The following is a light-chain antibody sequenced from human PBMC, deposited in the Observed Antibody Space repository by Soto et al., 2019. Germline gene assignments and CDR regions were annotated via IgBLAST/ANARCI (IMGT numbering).Light chain of an antibody. J-gene: IGKJ1*01. CDR1: QSLLHSNGYNY. V-gene: IGKV2-28*01. Sequence: DIVMTQSPLSLPVTPGEPASISCRSSQSLLHSNGYNYLNWYLQKPGQSPQLLIYLGSNRASGVPDRFSGSVSGTDFTLKISRVEAEDVGIYYCMQGLQPPWTFGQGTKVEIK. CDR2: LGS. CDR3: MQGLQPPWT.